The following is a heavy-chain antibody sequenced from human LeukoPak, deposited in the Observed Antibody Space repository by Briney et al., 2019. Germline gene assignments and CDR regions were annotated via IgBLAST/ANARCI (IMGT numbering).Heavy chain of an antibody. CDR3: ARDEGPRYSSSWYVYFQH. J-gene: IGHJ1*01. V-gene: IGHV1-69*01. CDR1: GGTFSSYA. Sequence: SVKVSCKASGGTFSSYAISWVRQAPGQGLEWMGGIIPIFGTANYAQKFQGRVTITADESTSTAYKELSSLRSEDTAVYYCARDEGPRYSSSWYVYFQHWGQGTLVTVSS. D-gene: IGHD6-13*01. CDR2: IIPIFGTA.